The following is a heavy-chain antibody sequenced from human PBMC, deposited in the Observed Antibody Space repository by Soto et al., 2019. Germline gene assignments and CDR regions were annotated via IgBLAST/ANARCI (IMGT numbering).Heavy chain of an antibody. CDR3: ARRKDLYFGMDV. CDR2: INVYHGNI. V-gene: IGHV1-18*04. D-gene: IGHD2-15*01. Sequence: ASVKVSCKASGYTFTNYGISWVRQAPGEGLEWMGWINVYHGNINYAQNFQGRVTMTTDTSTSTAYMELRSLRSDDTAVYSCARRKDLYFGMDVWGQGTTVTVSS. J-gene: IGHJ6*02. CDR1: GYTFTNYG.